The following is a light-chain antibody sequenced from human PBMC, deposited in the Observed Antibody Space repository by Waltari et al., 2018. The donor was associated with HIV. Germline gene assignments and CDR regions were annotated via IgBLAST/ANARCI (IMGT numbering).Light chain of an antibody. CDR2: DDF. J-gene: IGLJ2*01. CDR3: QVWDITSDRVV. CDR1: NLGGKS. V-gene: IGLV3-21*04. Sequence: SYVLTQPSSVSLAPGKTVTITCGGDNLGGKSVHWYQQKPGQAPLLVISDDFDRPSGIPERFSGSKPETTATLTISGVEAGDEADYYCQVWDITSDRVVFGGGTHLTVL.